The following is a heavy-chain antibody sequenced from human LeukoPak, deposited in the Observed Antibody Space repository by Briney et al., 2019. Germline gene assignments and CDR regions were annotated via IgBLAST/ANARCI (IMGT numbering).Heavy chain of an antibody. CDR3: AKSGSYIYYFDY. Sequence: SVKVSCMASGGTFSSYAISWVRQAPGQGLEWMGGIIPIFGTANYAQKFQGRVTITADESTSTAYMELSSLRSEDTAVYYCAKSGSYIYYFDYWGQGTLATVSS. J-gene: IGHJ4*02. V-gene: IGHV1-69*13. D-gene: IGHD1-26*01. CDR1: GGTFSSYA. CDR2: IIPIFGTA.